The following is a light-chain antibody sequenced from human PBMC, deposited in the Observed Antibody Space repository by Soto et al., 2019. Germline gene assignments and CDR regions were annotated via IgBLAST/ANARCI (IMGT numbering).Light chain of an antibody. Sequence: EVVMTQSPATLSVSPGERVTLSCRASQSVRSNLAWYQQKPGQSPRLLIYGASTRATGIPARFSGRGSGTEFTLTISSLQSEDFAVYYCQQYTNWPPNTFGQGTRLEIK. J-gene: IGKJ5*01. CDR1: QSVRSN. CDR2: GAS. CDR3: QQYTNWPPNT. V-gene: IGKV3-15*01.